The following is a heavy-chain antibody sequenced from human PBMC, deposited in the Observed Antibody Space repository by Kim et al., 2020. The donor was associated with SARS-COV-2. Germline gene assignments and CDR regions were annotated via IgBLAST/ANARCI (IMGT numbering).Heavy chain of an antibody. J-gene: IGHJ5*02. CDR3: WGYGTRRGWFDP. D-gene: IGHD5-18*01. CDR1: GFTFSSYA. V-gene: IGHV3-23*01. Sequence: GGSLRLSCAASGFTFSSYAMSWVRQAPGKGLEWVSAISGSGGSTYYADSVKGRFTISRDNSKNTLYLQMNSLRAEDTAVYYCWGYGTRRGWFDPWGQGTLVTVSS. CDR2: ISGSGGST.